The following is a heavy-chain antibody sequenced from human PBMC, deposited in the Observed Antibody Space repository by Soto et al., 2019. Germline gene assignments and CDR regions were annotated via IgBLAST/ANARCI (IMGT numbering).Heavy chain of an antibody. CDR3: AFSSGYYYAYFQH. J-gene: IGHJ1*01. CDR2: IYYSGST. V-gene: IGHV4-59*08. Sequence: QVQLQESGPGLVKPSETLSLTCTVSGGSISSYYWSWIRQPPGKGLEWIGYIYYSGSTNYNPSPKSRVTISIDTSKNQFSLKLSSVTAADTAVYYCAFSSGYYYAYFQHWGQGTLVTVSS. CDR1: GGSISSYY. D-gene: IGHD3-22*01.